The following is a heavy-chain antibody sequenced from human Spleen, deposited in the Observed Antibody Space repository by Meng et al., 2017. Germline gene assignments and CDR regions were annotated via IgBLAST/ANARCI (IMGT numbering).Heavy chain of an antibody. CDR1: GGSFSDYY. D-gene: IGHD4-11*01. J-gene: IGHJ4*02. CDR3: ARGPTTMAHDFDY. Sequence: QVQLTQLVAGLLTPSVTLSLTCVVSGGSFSDYYWSWIRQPPGKGLEWIGEINHSGSTNYNPSLESRATISVDTSQNNLSLKLSSVTAADSAVYYCARGPTTMAHDFDYWGQGTLVTVSS. V-gene: IGHV4-34*01. CDR2: INHSGST.